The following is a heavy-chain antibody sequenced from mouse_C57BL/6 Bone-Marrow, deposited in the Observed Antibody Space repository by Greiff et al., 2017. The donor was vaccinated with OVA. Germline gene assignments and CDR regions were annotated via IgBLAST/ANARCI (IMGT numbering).Heavy chain of an antibody. Sequence: VKLVESGGDLVKPGGSLKLSCAASGFTFSSYGMSWVRQTPDKRLEWVATISSGGSYTYYPDSVKGRFTISRDNAKNTLYLQMSSLKSEDTAMYYCARRSFYWYFDVWGTGTTVTVSS. CDR2: ISSGGSYT. V-gene: IGHV5-6*02. J-gene: IGHJ1*03. CDR3: ARRSFYWYFDV. CDR1: GFTFSSYG.